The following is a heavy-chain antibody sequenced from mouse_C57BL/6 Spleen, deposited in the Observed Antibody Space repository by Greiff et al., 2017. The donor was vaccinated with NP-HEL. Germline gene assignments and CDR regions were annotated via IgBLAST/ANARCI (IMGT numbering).Heavy chain of an antibody. D-gene: IGHD2-1*01. J-gene: IGHJ3*01. CDR2: INPSSGYT. CDR3: AREEDYGIAWFAY. CDR1: GYTFTSYT. Sequence: QVQLQQSGAELARPGASVKMSCKASGYTFTSYTMHWVKQRPGQGLEWIGYINPSSGYTKYNQKFKDKATLTADKSSSTAYMQLSSLTSEDSAVYYCAREEDYGIAWFAYWGQGTLVTVSA. V-gene: IGHV1-4*01.